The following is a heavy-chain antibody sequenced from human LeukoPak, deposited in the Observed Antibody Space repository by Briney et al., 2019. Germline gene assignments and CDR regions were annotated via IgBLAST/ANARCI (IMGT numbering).Heavy chain of an antibody. Sequence: AGGSLRLSCAASGFTFSSYAMHWVRQAPGKGLEWVAVISYDGSNKYYADSVEGRFTISRDNSKNTLYLQMNSLRAEDTAVYYCARSEYEYSPYYFDYWGQGTLVTVSS. CDR1: GFTFSSYA. CDR3: ARSEYEYSPYYFDY. J-gene: IGHJ4*02. D-gene: IGHD6-6*01. V-gene: IGHV3-30-3*01. CDR2: ISYDGSNK.